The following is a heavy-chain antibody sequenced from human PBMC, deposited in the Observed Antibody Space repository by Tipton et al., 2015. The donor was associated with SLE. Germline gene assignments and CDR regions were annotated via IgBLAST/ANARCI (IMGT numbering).Heavy chain of an antibody. Sequence: TLSLTCTVSGASIGSFFWTWLRPPPGKGLEWIGYYYSGSTNSDPSLQGRVTMSLDTSKNQFSLNLTSVTAADSAVYYCASQGVHYDSSGYYPPAYFDLWGRGTPVTVSS. CDR2: YYSGST. V-gene: IGHV4-59*01. J-gene: IGHJ2*01. D-gene: IGHD3-22*01. CDR1: GASIGSFF. CDR3: ASQGVHYDSSGYYPPAYFDL.